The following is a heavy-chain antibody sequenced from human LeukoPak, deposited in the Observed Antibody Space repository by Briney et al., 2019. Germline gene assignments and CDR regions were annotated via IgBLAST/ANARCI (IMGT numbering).Heavy chain of an antibody. Sequence: GGSLRLSCAASGFTFSDYSMHWVRQAPGKGLEWVSYISSRSDTIKYADSVRGRFTISRDNAKNSLHLQMNTLRVEDTAVYYCARRYCSGSTCYSNFDYWGQGTLVTVS. D-gene: IGHD2-15*01. V-gene: IGHV3-48*01. CDR3: ARRYCSGSTCYSNFDY. CDR2: ISSRSDTI. J-gene: IGHJ4*02. CDR1: GFTFSDYS.